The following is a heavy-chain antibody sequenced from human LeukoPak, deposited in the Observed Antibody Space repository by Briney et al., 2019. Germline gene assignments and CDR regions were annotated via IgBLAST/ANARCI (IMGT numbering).Heavy chain of an antibody. Sequence: GGSLRLSCAASGFTFSSYAMSWVRQAPGKGLEWVSAISGSGGSTYYADSVKGRFTISRDDSKNTLYLQMNSLRAEDTAVYYCAKDLASQLGRGFYYYYGMDVWGQGTTVTVSS. V-gene: IGHV3-23*01. J-gene: IGHJ6*02. D-gene: IGHD6-6*01. CDR2: ISGSGGST. CDR3: AKDLASQLGRGFYYYYGMDV. CDR1: GFTFSSYA.